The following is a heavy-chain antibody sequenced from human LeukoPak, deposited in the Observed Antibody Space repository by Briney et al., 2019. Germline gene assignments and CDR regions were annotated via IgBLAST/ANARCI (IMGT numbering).Heavy chain of an antibody. CDR1: GFTFSSYW. CDR2: ISGSGGST. J-gene: IGHJ4*02. Sequence: PGGSLRLSCAASGFTFSSYWMHWVRQAPGKGLEWVSAISGSGGSTYYADSVKGRFTISRDNSKNTLYLQMNSLRAEDTAVYYCAKDRLGDYVWGSYLYWGQGALLTVSS. V-gene: IGHV3-23*01. CDR3: AKDRLGDYVWGSYLY. D-gene: IGHD3-16*02.